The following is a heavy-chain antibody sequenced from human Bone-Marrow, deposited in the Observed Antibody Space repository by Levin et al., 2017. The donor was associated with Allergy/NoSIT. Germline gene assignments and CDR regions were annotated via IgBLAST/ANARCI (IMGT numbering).Heavy chain of an antibody. CDR1: GFTFSDYY. J-gene: IGHJ4*02. V-gene: IGHV3-11*03. D-gene: IGHD3-9*01. CDR3: ARIKWRLTGYYIDY. Sequence: GGSLRLSCAASGFTFSDYYMSWIRQAPGQGLEWLSYISGSSSYTNNADSVKGRFTISRDNTKNSLYLQMNSLRAQDTAVYYCARIKWRLTGYYIDYWGQGTLVTVSS. CDR2: ISGSSSYT.